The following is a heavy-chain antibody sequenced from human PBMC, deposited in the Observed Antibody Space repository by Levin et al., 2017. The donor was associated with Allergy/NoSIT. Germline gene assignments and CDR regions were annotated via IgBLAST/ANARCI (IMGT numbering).Heavy chain of an antibody. J-gene: IGHJ4*02. D-gene: IGHD6-25*01. V-gene: IGHV3-53*01. Sequence: PGGSLRLSCAASGFTVSNNYMSWVRQAPGKGLEWVSVIYSGGSTYNADSVKGRFTISRDNSKNTLYLQMNSLRAEDTAVYYCARASSGNEPFDYWGQGTLVTVSS. CDR1: GFTVSNNY. CDR3: ARASSGNEPFDY. CDR2: IYSGGST.